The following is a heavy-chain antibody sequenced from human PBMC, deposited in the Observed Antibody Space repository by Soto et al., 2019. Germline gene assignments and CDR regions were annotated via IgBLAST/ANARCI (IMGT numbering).Heavy chain of an antibody. Sequence: ASVKVSCKASGYTFTRYYMHWVRQDPGQGLEWMGIINPSGGSTSYAQKFQGRVTMTRDTSTSTVYMELSSLRSEDTAVYYCARAFPPLYYAFWSGYYKEGAYFDYWGQGTLVNVS. V-gene: IGHV1-46*01. CDR3: ARAFPPLYYAFWSGYYKEGAYFDY. J-gene: IGHJ4*02. D-gene: IGHD3-3*01. CDR1: GYTFTRYY. CDR2: INPSGGST.